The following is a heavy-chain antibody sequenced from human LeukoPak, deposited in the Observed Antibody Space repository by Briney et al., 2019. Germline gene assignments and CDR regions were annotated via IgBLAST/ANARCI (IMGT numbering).Heavy chain of an antibody. CDR3: AKWGDYDVLTGYYVPDY. CDR1: GFTFSDYY. Sequence: GGSLRLSCVASGFTFSDYYMSWIRQAPGKGLEWVSAILGSGGSTYYADSVKGRFTVSRDNSKSTLYLQMNSLRAEDTALYYCAKWGDYDVLTGYYVPDYWGQGTLVTVSS. CDR2: ILGSGGST. V-gene: IGHV3-23*01. D-gene: IGHD3-9*01. J-gene: IGHJ4*02.